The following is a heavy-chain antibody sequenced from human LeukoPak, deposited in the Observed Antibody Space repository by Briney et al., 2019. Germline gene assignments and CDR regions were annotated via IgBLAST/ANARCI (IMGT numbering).Heavy chain of an antibody. V-gene: IGHV4-38-2*02. CDR1: GYSISSGYY. Sequence: SETLSLTCTASGYSISSGYYWGWIRQPPGKGLEWIGSIYHSGSTYYNPSLKSRVTISVDTSKNQFSLKLSSVTAADTAVYYCARATVTTHSNIDYWGQGTLVTVSS. D-gene: IGHD4-11*01. CDR3: ARATVTTHSNIDY. J-gene: IGHJ4*02. CDR2: IYHSGST.